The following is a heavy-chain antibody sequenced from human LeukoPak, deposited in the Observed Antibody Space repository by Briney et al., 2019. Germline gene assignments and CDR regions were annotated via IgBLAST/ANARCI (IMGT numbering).Heavy chain of an antibody. D-gene: IGHD3-3*01. Sequence: SETPSLTCTVSGGSFSSSSYDWGWVRQPPGKGLEWLGNIYYSGRTYYNPSLRGRVIISINTSKNQFSLKMTSVTAADRAVYSCARRRHDVTAVFDATGGFDPWGQGILVTVSS. CDR3: ARRRHDVTAVFDATGGFDP. CDR1: GGSFSSSSYD. J-gene: IGHJ5*02. V-gene: IGHV4-39*01. CDR2: IYYSGRT.